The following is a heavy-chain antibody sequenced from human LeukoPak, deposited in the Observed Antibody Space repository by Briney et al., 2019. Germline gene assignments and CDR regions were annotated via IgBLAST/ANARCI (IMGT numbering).Heavy chain of an antibody. Sequence: SETLSLTCAVYGGSFSGYYWSWIRQPPGKGLEWIGYIYYSGSTNYNPSLKSRVTISVDTSKNQFSLKLSSVTAADTAVYYCARRGYSYGYSYYYYGMDVWGQGTTVTVSS. J-gene: IGHJ6*02. CDR3: ARRGYSYGYSYYYYGMDV. CDR1: GGSFSGYY. V-gene: IGHV4-59*01. D-gene: IGHD5-18*01. CDR2: IYYSGST.